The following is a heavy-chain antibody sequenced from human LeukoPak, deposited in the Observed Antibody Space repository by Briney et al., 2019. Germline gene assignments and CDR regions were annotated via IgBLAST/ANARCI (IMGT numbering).Heavy chain of an antibody. CDR3: VREGEHCYDHSGYFVD. V-gene: IGHV3-30-3*01. CDR2: ISSEGGTI. D-gene: IGHD3-22*01. CDR1: VFTFCVYI. J-gene: IGHJ4*02. Sequence: GKSLRLSCAASVFTFCVYILQCVPHAPGRGRACGSAISSEGGTINYTDSVKGRFTISRDNSKNTLYLHTNSLSTEATALCYCVREGEHCYDHSGYFVDWGQGPLVTVSS.